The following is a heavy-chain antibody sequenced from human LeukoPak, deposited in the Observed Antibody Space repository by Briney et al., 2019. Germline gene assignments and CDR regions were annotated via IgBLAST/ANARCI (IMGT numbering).Heavy chain of an antibody. CDR1: GFPFAAFS. CDR2: ISSGDGGYI. J-gene: IGHJ4*02. CDR3: ARGNAPLPFDY. D-gene: IGHD2-2*01. Sequence: GGSLRLSCAGSGFPFAAFSVHWVRQAPGKGLEWVSSISSGDGGYIYYADSVRGRFTISRDNAEDSVYLQMKSLRAKDTAVYYCARGNAPLPFDYWGQGTPVTVSS. V-gene: IGHV3-21*01.